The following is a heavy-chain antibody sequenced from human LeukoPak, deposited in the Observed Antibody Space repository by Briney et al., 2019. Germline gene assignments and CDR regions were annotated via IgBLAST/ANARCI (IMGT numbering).Heavy chain of an antibody. CDR3: ARSDHHDTSGYYIDY. CDR2: INPNSGGT. V-gene: IGHV1-2*02. Sequence: ASVTVSFKSSGYIFSGYYMNWVRQPPGQGLEWMGWINPNSGGTNNAQKFQGRVTMTRDTSISTVYMEVNSLRSDETAVYYCARSDHHDTSGYYIDYWGQGTLVTVSS. D-gene: IGHD3-22*01. J-gene: IGHJ4*02. CDR1: GYIFSGYY.